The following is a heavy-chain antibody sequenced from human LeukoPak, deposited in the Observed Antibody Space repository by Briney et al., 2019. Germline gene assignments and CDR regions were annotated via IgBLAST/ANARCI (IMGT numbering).Heavy chain of an antibody. D-gene: IGHD4-17*01. Sequence: ASVKVSCKASGYTFTNYYMHWVRQAPGQGLEWMGWINAYNGNTNYAQKLQGRVTMTTDTSTSTAYMELRSLRSDDTAVYYCARDSPYGPDAFDIWGQGTMVTVSS. CDR3: ARDSPYGPDAFDI. J-gene: IGHJ3*02. V-gene: IGHV1-18*04. CDR2: INAYNGNT. CDR1: GYTFTNYY.